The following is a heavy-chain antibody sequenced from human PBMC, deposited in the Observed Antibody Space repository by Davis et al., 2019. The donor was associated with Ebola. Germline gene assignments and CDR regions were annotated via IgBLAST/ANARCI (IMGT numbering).Heavy chain of an antibody. CDR1: GYSLTELS. V-gene: IGHV1-24*01. J-gene: IGHJ4*02. CDR3: ATSPGYNHGFDD. CDR2: FDPEDGKT. D-gene: IGHD5-18*01. Sequence: ASVKVSCKVSGYSLTELSMHWVRQTPGKGLEWLGGFDPEDGKTVSAQNFQGRVTMTEDPSTDTAYMELRSLSSEDTAVYYRATSPGYNHGFDDWGQGTLVTVSS.